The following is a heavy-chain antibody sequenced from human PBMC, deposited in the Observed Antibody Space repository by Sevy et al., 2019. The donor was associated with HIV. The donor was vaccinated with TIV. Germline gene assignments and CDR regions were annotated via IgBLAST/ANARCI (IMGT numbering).Heavy chain of an antibody. CDR2: INHTGST. Sequence: SETLSLTCTVSGTSFSSDSWTWIRQSSGKGLEWIGEINHTGSTNYNPSLKSRVTISVDTSKNQFSLKLTSVTAADTAIYYCARWRGTRVTMIVVVTTGYFDHWGQGTLVTVSS. CDR3: ARWRGTRVTMIVVVTTGYFDH. CDR1: GTSFSSDS. V-gene: IGHV4-34*01. J-gene: IGHJ4*02. D-gene: IGHD3-22*01.